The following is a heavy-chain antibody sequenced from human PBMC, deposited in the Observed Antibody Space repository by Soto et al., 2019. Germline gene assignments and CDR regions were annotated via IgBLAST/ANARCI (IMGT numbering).Heavy chain of an antibody. CDR3: ARCPDYGSGSYYFD. CDR2: ISGSSSHI. D-gene: IGHD3-10*01. J-gene: IGHJ4*02. Sequence: EVQLVESGGGLVQPGGSLRLSCVASGFGFSAYSMSWVRQAPGMGLEWVSYISGSSSHIFYADSVKGRFTISRDNARNSLHLQMNSLRDEDTAVYFCARCPDYGSGSYYFDWGQGTLVTVSS. V-gene: IGHV3-48*02. CDR1: GFGFSAYS.